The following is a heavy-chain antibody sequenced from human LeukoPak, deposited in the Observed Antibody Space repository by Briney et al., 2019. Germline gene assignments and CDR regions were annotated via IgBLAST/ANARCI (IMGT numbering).Heavy chain of an antibody. V-gene: IGHV3-66*01. CDR2: IYSGGST. D-gene: IGHD6-13*01. CDR1: GFTFNGYW. CDR3: ARDGVAAAGGY. J-gene: IGHJ4*02. Sequence: GGSLRLSCAASGFTFNGYWMSWVRQAPGKGLEWVSIIYSGGSTYYADSVKGRFTISRDNAKNSLYLQMNSLRAEDTAVYYCARDGVAAAGGYWGQGTLVTVSS.